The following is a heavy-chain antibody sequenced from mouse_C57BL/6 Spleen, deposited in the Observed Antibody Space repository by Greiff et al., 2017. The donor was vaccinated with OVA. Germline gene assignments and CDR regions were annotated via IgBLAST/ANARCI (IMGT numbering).Heavy chain of an antibody. D-gene: IGHD2-1*01. J-gene: IGHJ1*03. CDR1: GFTFSSYA. Sequence: EVKLVESGEGLVKPGGSLKLSCAASGFTFSSYAMSWVRQTPEKRLEWVAYISSGGDYSYYADTVKGRFTNSRDNARNTLYLQMSSLKSEDTAMYYCTSTRGYGNYGYFDVWGTGTTVTVSS. CDR2: ISSGGDYS. CDR3: TSTRGYGNYGYFDV. V-gene: IGHV5-9-1*02.